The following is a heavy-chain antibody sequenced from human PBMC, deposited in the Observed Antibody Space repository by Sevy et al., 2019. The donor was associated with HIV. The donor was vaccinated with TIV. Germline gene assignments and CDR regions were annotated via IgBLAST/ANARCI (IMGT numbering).Heavy chain of an antibody. D-gene: IGHD6-6*01. Sequence: GGPLRLSCTASGFTFGDSCMSWVRQAPGKGLEWVAFLKSDVYGGTVDHAASVRGRFVISRDDSKTIAYLQMNDLKTEDTCVYYCTRGKAAQSIFDYWGQGALVTVSS. CDR3: TRGKAAQSIFDY. J-gene: IGHJ4*02. V-gene: IGHV3-49*04. CDR1: GFTFGDSC. CDR2: LKSDVYGGTV.